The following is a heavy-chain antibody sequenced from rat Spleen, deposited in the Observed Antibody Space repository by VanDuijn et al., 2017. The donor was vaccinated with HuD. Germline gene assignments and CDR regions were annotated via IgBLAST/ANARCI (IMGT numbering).Heavy chain of an antibody. CDR2: INSAGST. CDR3: ASLTTGIPLDYWYFDF. CDR1: GYSITSSYR. D-gene: IGHD1-9*01. J-gene: IGHJ1*01. Sequence: EVQLQESGPGLVKPSQSLSLTCSVTGYSITSSYRWNWIRKFPGNKLEWMGYINSAGSTNYNPSLKSRISLARDTSKNQFFLQVNSVTTEDTATYYCASLTTGIPLDYWYFDFWGPGTMVTVSS. V-gene: IGHV3-3*01.